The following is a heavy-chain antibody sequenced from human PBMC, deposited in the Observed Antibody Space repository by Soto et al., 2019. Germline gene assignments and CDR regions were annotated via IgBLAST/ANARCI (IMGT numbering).Heavy chain of an antibody. Sequence: QLQLQESGPGLVKPSETLSLTCTVSGGSISSSSYYWGWIRQPPGKGLEWIGSIYYSGSTYYNPALSSRVTISLDTSRSQFSLCLNSVAAADTAVYYCARQLGRSSWYSGKQEYYFDYWGQGTLVTVSS. CDR3: ARQLGRSSWYSGKQEYYFDY. J-gene: IGHJ4*02. V-gene: IGHV4-39*01. CDR2: IYYSGST. CDR1: GGSISSSSYY. D-gene: IGHD6-13*01.